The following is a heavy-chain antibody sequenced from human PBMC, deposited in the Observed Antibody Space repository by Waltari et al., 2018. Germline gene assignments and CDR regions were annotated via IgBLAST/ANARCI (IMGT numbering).Heavy chain of an antibody. CDR3: ARGGSYFYYYYMDV. CDR2: INSGGSST. Sequence: EVQLVESGGGLVQPGGSLRLSCAASGFTFSSYWMHWVRQAPGKGRVRVSRINSGGSSTVDADSVNVRFTIARDNAKNTLYLQMNSLRAEDTAVYYCARGGSYFYYYYMDVWGKGTTVTISS. J-gene: IGHJ6*03. CDR1: GFTFSSYW. D-gene: IGHD1-26*01. V-gene: IGHV3-74*01.